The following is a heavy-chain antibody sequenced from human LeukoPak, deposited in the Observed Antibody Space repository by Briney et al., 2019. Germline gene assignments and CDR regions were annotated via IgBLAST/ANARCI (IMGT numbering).Heavy chain of an antibody. V-gene: IGHV3-48*01. Sequence: HPGGSLRLSCVASGFTFSNYSMNWVRQAPGKGLEWVSYISSTSRTIYYVDSVKGRFTISRDNAKNSLYLQMNSLRAEDTAVYYCARDLANDYWGQGTLVTVSS. CDR1: GFTFSNYS. CDR2: ISSTSRTI. J-gene: IGHJ4*02. CDR3: ARDLANDY.